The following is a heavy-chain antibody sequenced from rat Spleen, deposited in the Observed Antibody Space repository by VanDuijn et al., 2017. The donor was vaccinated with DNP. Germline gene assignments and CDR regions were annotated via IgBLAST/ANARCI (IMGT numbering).Heavy chain of an antibody. Sequence: EVQLQESGPGLVEPSQSLSLTCSVTGYSITSCCRWTWIRKFPGHKLEWMGYINSAGSTNYNPSLKGRISITSDTSKNQFFLQVNSVTTEDTATYFCATYYGFNSYFFDYWGQGVMVTVSS. D-gene: IGHD1-9*01. CDR2: INSAGST. CDR1: GYSITSCCR. V-gene: IGHV3-3*01. J-gene: IGHJ2*01. CDR3: ATYYGFNSYFFDY.